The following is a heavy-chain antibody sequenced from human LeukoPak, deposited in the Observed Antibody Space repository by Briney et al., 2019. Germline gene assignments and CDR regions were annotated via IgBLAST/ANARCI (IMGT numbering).Heavy chain of an antibody. Sequence: GGSLRLSCVASGFTFSSYAMTWVRQAPRKGLEWVSTFSGSGGNTYYADSVKGRFTISRDNSKNTLYLQMTSLRAGDTALYYCAKDRGSGWFVGFFDYWGQGTLVTVSS. CDR2: FSGSGGNT. CDR3: AKDRGSGWFVGFFDY. V-gene: IGHV3-23*01. D-gene: IGHD6-19*01. J-gene: IGHJ4*02. CDR1: GFTFSSYA.